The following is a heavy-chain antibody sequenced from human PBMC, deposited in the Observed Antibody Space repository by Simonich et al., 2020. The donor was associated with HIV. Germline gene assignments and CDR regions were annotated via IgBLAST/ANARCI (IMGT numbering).Heavy chain of an antibody. CDR2: IYHSGRT. CDR1: GYPIRNGFY. J-gene: IGHJ2*01. Sequence: QVQLQESGPGLVKPSETLSPTCGVSGYPIRNGFYGGWVRQPPGTGLEWIGSIYHSGRTYYNPSLKSRVTISVDTSKNQFSLNLTSVTAADTAVYYCARADWESDLHWYFDLWGRGTLVTVSS. D-gene: IGHD3-9*01. V-gene: IGHV4-38-2*01. CDR3: ARADWESDLHWYFDL.